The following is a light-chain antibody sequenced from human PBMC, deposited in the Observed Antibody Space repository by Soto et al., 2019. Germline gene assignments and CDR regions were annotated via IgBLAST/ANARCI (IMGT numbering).Light chain of an antibody. CDR1: QSVLHTSNNKNF. J-gene: IGKJ5*01. CDR3: QQYYNNPIT. Sequence: DIVMTQSPDSLAVSLVERATINCKSSQSVLHTSNNKNFFAWYQQKPRQPPKLLLYWASTRESGVPDRFSGSGSGTDFTLTISSLQAEDVAVYYCQQYYNNPITFGQGTRLEIK. CDR2: WAS. V-gene: IGKV4-1*01.